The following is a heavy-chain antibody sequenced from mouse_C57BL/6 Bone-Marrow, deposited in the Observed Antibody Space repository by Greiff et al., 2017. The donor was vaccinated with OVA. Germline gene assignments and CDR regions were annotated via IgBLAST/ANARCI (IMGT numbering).Heavy chain of an antibody. D-gene: IGHD1-1*02. CDR1: GYTFTDYN. V-gene: IGHV1-18*01. CDR3: ARTGKILWAMDY. CDR2: INPNNGGT. J-gene: IGHJ4*01. Sequence: VQLKESGPELVKPGASVKIPCKASGYTFTDYNMDWVKQSHGKSLEWIGDINPNNGGTIYNQKFKGKATLTVDKSSSTDYMELRSLTSEDTAVYYCARTGKILWAMDYWGQGTSVTVSS.